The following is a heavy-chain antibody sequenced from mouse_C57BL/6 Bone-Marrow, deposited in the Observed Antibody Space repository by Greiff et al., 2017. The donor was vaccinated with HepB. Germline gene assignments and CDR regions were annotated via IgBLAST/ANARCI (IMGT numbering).Heavy chain of an antibody. CDR3: ARSRGTGNSPDY. CDR1: GYTFTSYG. Sequence: QVQLQQSGAELARPGASVKLSCKASGYTFTSYGISWVKQRTGQGLEWIGEIYPRGGNTYYNEKFKGKATLTADKSSSTAYMELRSLTSEDSAVYFCARSRGTGNSPDYWGQGTTLTVSS. CDR2: IYPRGGNT. J-gene: IGHJ2*01. V-gene: IGHV1-81*01. D-gene: IGHD2-14*01.